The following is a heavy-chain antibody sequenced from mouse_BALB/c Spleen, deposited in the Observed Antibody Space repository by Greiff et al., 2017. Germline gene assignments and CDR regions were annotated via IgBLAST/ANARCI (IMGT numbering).Heavy chain of an antibody. J-gene: IGHJ3*01. CDR3: ARGKGYGNYEAWFAY. CDR2: ISDGGSYT. D-gene: IGHD2-1*01. V-gene: IGHV5-4*02. Sequence: EVQVVESGGGLVKPGGSLKLSCAASGFTFSDYYMYWVRQTPEKRLEWVATISDGGSYTYYPDSVKGRFTISRDNAKNNLYLQMSSLKSEDTAMYYCARGKGYGNYEAWFAYWGQGTLVTVSA. CDR1: GFTFSDYY.